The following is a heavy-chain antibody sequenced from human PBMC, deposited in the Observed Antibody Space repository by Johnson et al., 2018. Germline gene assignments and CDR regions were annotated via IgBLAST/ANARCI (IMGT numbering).Heavy chain of an antibody. D-gene: IGHD1-26*01. V-gene: IGHV3-66*01. CDR2: MYRGGST. J-gene: IGHJ4*02. Sequence: VQLQESGGGLVQPGGSLRLSCAASGFTVSNNYMRWVRQTPGQGLEWVQVMYRGGSTYYADSVKGRFTVSRENSKNTVYLKMNNLRVDDTAEYYCAKDISGGSGACRIDYWGQGTLVTVSS. CDR1: GFTVSNNY. CDR3: AKDISGGSGACRIDY.